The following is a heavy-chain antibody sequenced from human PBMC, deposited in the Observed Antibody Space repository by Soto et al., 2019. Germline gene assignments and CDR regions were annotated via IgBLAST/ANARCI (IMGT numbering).Heavy chain of an antibody. Sequence: PSETLSLTGTVCGESVTSEEDYWTWIRQSPGKGLEWIGYTSNSGSTGYTPSLKTGLSMSVDRSKNQFPLRLTSVTAADPAVYFCATESGSTYGYFDHWGQGTQVTVSS. D-gene: IGHD5-18*01. CDR1: GESVTSEEDY. J-gene: IGHJ4*02. CDR3: ATESGSTYGYFDH. CDR2: TSNSGST. V-gene: IGHV4-30-4*01.